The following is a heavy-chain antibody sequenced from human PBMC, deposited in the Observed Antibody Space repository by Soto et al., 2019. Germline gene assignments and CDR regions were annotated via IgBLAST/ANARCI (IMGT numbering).Heavy chain of an antibody. V-gene: IGHV4-59*01. CDR3: ARHYDFWSGYYDY. CDR2: IYYTGST. J-gene: IGHJ4*02. D-gene: IGHD3-3*01. CDR1: GGSISSSY. Sequence: PSETLSLTCTVSGGSISSSYWGWIRQPPGKALEWIGYIYYTGSTSYNPSLKSRVIISEDTSKNQFSLKLSSVTAADTAVYYCARHYDFWSGYYDYWGQGTLVTVSS.